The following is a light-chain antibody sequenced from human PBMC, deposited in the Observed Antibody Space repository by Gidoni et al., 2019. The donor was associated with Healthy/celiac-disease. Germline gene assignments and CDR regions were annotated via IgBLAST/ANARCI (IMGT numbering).Light chain of an antibody. Sequence: SYELTQPPSVPVSPGHTASIPCSGDKLGDKYACWYQQKPGQSPVLVIYQDSKRPSGIPERFSGSNSGNTAPLTISGTQAMDEADYYCQAWDSSTVVFGGGTKLTVL. CDR2: QDS. CDR3: QAWDSSTVV. V-gene: IGLV3-1*01. CDR1: KLGDKY. J-gene: IGLJ2*01.